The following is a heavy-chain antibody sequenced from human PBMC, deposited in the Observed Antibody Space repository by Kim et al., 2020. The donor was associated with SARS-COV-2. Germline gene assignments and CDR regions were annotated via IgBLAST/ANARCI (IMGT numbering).Heavy chain of an antibody. V-gene: IGHV3-48*02. J-gene: IGHJ4*02. CDR1: GFNFNIYS. CDR2: ITGGSNTI. CDR3: TRGLQWAFDF. Sequence: GGSLRLSSASGFNFNIYSMNWVRQSPGRGLEWVSYITGGSNTIYYADSVKGRFTISRDNAKNSLDLQMNSLRDDDTAVYYCTRGLQWAFDFWGQGSLVTVSS. D-gene: IGHD2-21*02.